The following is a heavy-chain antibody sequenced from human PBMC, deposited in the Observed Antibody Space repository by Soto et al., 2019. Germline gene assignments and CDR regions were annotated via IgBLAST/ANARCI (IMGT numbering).Heavy chain of an antibody. CDR3: AKSDWFDP. CDR2: IKNDGTMT. J-gene: IGHJ5*02. Sequence: EVQLVESGGGLVQPGGSLRLSCAASGFTFSTYWMQWVRQAPGKGPVWISRIKNDGTMTFYADSVKGRFTISRDNAKNTRYLQMNRLRAEDTAVYYCAKSDWFDPWGQGTLVTVSS. CDR1: GFTFSTYW. V-gene: IGHV3-74*01.